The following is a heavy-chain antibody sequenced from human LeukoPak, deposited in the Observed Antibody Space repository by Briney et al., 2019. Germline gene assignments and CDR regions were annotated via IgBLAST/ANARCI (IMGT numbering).Heavy chain of an antibody. V-gene: IGHV3-23*01. Sequence: GGSLRLSCAASGFTFSSYDMSWVRQAPGKGLEWVSAISGSGGSTYYADSVKGRFTISRDNSKNTLYLQMNSLRAEDTAVYYCARAGLRRSLHYAEYFQHWGQGTLVTVSS. D-gene: IGHD4-23*01. CDR2: ISGSGGST. CDR3: ARAGLRRSLHYAEYFQH. J-gene: IGHJ1*01. CDR1: GFTFSSYD.